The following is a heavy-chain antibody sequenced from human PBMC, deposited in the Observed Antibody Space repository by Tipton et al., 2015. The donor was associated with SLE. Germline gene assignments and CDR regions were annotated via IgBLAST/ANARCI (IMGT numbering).Heavy chain of an antibody. J-gene: IGHJ4*02. V-gene: IGHV4-59*08. CDR1: DDSIRDYY. CDR2: ISYSGST. D-gene: IGHD4-17*01. Sequence: TLSLTCSVSDDSIRDYYFSWIRQPPGKELEWIGYISYSGSTVYNPSLESRVTISLDTSKNHLSLKLRSVTAADTAIYYCARQSGYGDPFAFDYWSQGTLVTVSS. CDR3: ARQSGYGDPFAFDY.